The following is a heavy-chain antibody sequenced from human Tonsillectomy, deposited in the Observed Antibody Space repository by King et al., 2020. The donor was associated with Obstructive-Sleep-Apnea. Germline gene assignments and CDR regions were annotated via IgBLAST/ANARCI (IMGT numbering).Heavy chain of an antibody. J-gene: IGHJ5*02. Sequence: VQLQESGPGLVKPSETLSLTCTVSGGSISGYYWSWIRQPPGKGIEWIAYIYSSGTTNSNPSLKSRVPISVDTSKNLFSLKLNSVTAADTAVYYCARQANSYLTLGWFDPWGQGTLVTVSS. V-gene: IGHV4-59*01. CDR2: IYSSGTT. CDR3: ARQANSYLTLGWFDP. CDR1: GGSISGYY. D-gene: IGHD1-26*01.